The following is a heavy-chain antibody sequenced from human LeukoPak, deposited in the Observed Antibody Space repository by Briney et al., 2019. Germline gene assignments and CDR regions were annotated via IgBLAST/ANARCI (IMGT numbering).Heavy chain of an antibody. D-gene: IGHD4-17*01. CDR1: GGSISSGSYY. J-gene: IGHJ4*02. V-gene: IGHV4-39*01. CDR2: IYYSGST. CDR3: ARFSYGDYGSFDY. Sequence: PSETLSLTCTVSGGSISSGSYYWGWIRQPPGKGLEWIGSIYYSGSTYYNPSLKSRVTISVDASKNQFSPKLSSVTAADTAVYYCARFSYGDYGSFDYWGQGTLVTVSS.